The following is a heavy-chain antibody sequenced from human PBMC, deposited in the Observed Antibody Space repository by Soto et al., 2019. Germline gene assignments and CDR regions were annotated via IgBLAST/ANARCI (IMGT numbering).Heavy chain of an antibody. CDR2: INHSGST. CDR1: GGSFSGYY. CDR3: ARVGNRSAVAGGEYFQH. V-gene: IGHV4-34*01. J-gene: IGHJ1*01. Sequence: QVQLQQWGAGLLKPSETLSLTCAVYGGSFSGYYWSWIRQPPGKGLEWIGEINHSGSTNYNPSLKSRVTISVDTSKNQFSLQLSSVTAADTAVYYCARVGNRSAVAGGEYFQHWGQGTLVTVSS. D-gene: IGHD6-19*01.